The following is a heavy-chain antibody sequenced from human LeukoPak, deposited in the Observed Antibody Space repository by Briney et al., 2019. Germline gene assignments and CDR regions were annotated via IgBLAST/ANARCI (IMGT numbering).Heavy chain of an antibody. J-gene: IGHJ4*02. D-gene: IGHD3-22*01. Sequence: GGSLRLSCAASGFTFSTYGMSWVRQAPGKGLDWVSGISGSGGRTTYADSVAGRFTVSRDNSKSTLYLQMNNLRAEDTALYYCAKDRYYDNSGNHFESEKWGQGTLVTVSS. CDR3: AKDRYYDNSGNHFESEK. CDR1: GFTFSTYG. CDR2: ISGSGGRT. V-gene: IGHV3-23*01.